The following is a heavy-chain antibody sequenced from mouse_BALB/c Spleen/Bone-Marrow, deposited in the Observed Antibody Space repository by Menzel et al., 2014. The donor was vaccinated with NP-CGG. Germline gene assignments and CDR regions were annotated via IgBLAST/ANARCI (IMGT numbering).Heavy chain of an antibody. D-gene: IGHD1-1*01. J-gene: IGHJ4*01. CDR3: ARGGGSSYNYAMDY. CDR2: ISYSGST. V-gene: IGHV3-8*02. CDR1: GDSITSGY. Sequence: EVKLQESGPSLVKPSQTLSLTCSVTGDSITSGYWNWIRKFPGNKLEYMGYISYSGSTYYNPSLKSRISITRDTSKNLYYLQLNSVTTEDTATYYCARGGGSSYNYAMDYWGQGTSVTVSS.